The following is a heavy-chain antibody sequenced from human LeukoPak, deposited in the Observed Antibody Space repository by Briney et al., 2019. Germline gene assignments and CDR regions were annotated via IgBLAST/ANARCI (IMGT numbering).Heavy chain of an antibody. CDR1: GGSISSSSYY. D-gene: IGHD2-2*01. CDR2: IYYSGNT. V-gene: IGHV4-39*07. Sequence: SETLSLTCTVSGGSISSSSYYWGWIRQPPGKGLEWIGSIYYSGNTYYNPSLKSRVTISVDTSKNQFSLKLSSVTAADTAVYYCARDLIVVVPAATYWYFDLWGRGTLVTVSS. J-gene: IGHJ2*01. CDR3: ARDLIVVVPAATYWYFDL.